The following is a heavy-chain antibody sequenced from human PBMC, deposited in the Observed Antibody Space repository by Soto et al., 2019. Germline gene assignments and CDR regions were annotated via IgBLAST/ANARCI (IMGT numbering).Heavy chain of an antibody. V-gene: IGHV3-30*18. J-gene: IGHJ4*02. D-gene: IGHD2-8*01. CDR1: GFTFSTSV. CDR3: AKRWSNGYLDH. CDR2: VSTDGSMK. Sequence: GGSLRLSCTASGFTFSTSVINWVRQAPGKGLEWVALVSTDGSMKFYADSVKGRFTISRDNSKNTVYLQMNSLRGEETAVYYCAKRWSNGYLDHWGQGSLVTVSS.